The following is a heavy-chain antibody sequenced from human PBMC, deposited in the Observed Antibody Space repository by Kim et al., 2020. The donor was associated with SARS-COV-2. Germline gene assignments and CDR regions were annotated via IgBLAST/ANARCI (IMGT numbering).Heavy chain of an antibody. V-gene: IGHV3-7*01. CDR3: ASHYYGSGSRDY. D-gene: IGHD3-10*01. J-gene: IGHJ4*02. Sequence: YYVDSVKGRFTISRDHAKNSLYLQMNSLRAEDTAVYYCASHYYGSGSRDYWGQGTLVTVSS.